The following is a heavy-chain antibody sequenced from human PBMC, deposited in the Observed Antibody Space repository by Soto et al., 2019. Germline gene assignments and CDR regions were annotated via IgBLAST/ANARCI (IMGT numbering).Heavy chain of an antibody. CDR2: IIPIFGTA. J-gene: IGHJ4*02. D-gene: IGHD4-17*01. CDR3: AREGDYGDYRLLFDY. V-gene: IGHV1-69*12. CDR1: GGTFSSYA. Sequence: QVQLVQSGAEVKKPGSSVKVSCKASGGTFSSYAISWVRQAPGQGLEWMGGIIPIFGTANYAQKFQGRVTITADESTSTAYMELSSLRSEVTAVYYCAREGDYGDYRLLFDYWGQGTLVTVSS.